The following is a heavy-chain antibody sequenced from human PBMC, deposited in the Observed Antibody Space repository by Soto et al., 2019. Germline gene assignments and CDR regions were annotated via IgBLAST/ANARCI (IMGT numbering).Heavy chain of an antibody. CDR3: ARERRVVGGYSSSWYDYFDS. V-gene: IGHV4-34*01. D-gene: IGHD6-13*01. Sequence: QVQLQQWGAGLLKPSETLSLTCGVFGGSFSAYFWTWIRQPPGKGLDWIGEVNHNGGTNYNPSLKSRAALSLDTSKSQVSLKLTSVTAADTAVYYCARERRVVGGYSSSWYDYFDSWGQGTLVTVSS. J-gene: IGHJ4*02. CDR2: VNHNGGT. CDR1: GGSFSAYF.